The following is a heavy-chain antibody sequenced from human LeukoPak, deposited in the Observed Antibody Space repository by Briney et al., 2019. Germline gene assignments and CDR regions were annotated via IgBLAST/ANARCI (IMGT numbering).Heavy chain of an antibody. Sequence: GGSLRLSCSASGFSFSDSYVSWLRLSPEKGLEWIAYITSSETTTEYADSVKGRFTISRVNAKNSLYLQMNSLRPEDTAVYYCARDPDYGDPYWGQGTLVTVSS. V-gene: IGHV3-11*01. D-gene: IGHD4/OR15-4a*01. J-gene: IGHJ4*02. CDR1: GFSFSDSY. CDR2: ITSSETTT. CDR3: ARDPDYGDPY.